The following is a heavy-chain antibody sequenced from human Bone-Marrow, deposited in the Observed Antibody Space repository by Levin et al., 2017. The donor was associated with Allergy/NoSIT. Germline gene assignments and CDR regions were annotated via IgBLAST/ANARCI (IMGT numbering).Heavy chain of an antibody. V-gene: IGHV3-23*01. CDR2: SSGSDATT. CDR1: GFTFSSYA. CDR3: AKDGRKTSGEYYNYYFDD. D-gene: IGHD3-10*01. J-gene: IGHJ4*02. Sequence: GESLKISCAASGFTFSSYAMSWVRQAPGKGLEWVSASSGSDATTYYADSVKGRFTISRDSSKNTLHLQMNSLRAEDTAVYYCAKDGRKTSGEYYNYYFDDWGQGTLVTVSS.